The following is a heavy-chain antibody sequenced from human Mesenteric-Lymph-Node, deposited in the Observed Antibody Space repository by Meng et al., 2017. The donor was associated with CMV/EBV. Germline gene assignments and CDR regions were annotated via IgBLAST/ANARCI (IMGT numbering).Heavy chain of an antibody. CDR3: ARGSSYDILTGYIDN. CDR1: GGSFSGYY. V-gene: IGHV4-34*01. Sequence: WVRVLLKPSETLFGQCVVYGGSFSGYYWNWIRQSTEKGLEWIGEINHSGSTTYNPSFTSRIIISVDTSTNQISLNMSSVTAADTAVYYCARGSSYDILTGYIDNWGQGALVTVSS. CDR2: INHSGST. J-gene: IGHJ4*02. D-gene: IGHD3-9*01.